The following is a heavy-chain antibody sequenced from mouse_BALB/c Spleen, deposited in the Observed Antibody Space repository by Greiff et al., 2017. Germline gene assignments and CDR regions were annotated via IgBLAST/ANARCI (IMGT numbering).Heavy chain of an antibody. CDR3: ARDYDYDRYAMDY. V-gene: IGHV1-7*01. D-gene: IGHD2-4*01. Sequence: VQLQESGAELAKPGASVKMSCKASGYTFTSYWMHWVKQRPGQGPEWIGYINPSTGYTEYNQKFKDKATLTADKSSSTAYMQLSSLTSEDSAVYYCARDYDYDRYAMDYWGQGTSVTVSS. CDR1: GYTFTSYW. J-gene: IGHJ4*01. CDR2: INPSTGYT.